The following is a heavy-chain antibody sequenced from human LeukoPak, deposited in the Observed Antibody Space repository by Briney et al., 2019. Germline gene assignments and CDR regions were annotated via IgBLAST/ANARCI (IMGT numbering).Heavy chain of an antibody. CDR1: GFTFSDHG. V-gene: IGHV3-64*01. CDR2: IFGNGGST. Sequence: PGGSLRLSCVASGFTFSDHGMEWVRQAPGQGLEYVSAIFGNGGSTYYANSVKGRFTISRDNSKNTLYLQMAGLRADDSAVYYCARGWREIVYWGQGILVTVSS. CDR3: ARGWREIVY. J-gene: IGHJ4*02.